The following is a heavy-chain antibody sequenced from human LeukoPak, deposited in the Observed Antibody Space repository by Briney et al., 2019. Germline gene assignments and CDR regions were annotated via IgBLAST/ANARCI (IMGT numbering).Heavy chain of an antibody. CDR2: ISAYNGNT. CDR1: GYTFTSYG. Sequence: ASVKVSCKASGYTFTSYGISWVRQAPGQGLGWMGWISAYNGNTNYAQKLQGRVTVTTDTSTSTAYMELRSLRSDDTAVYYCARVTTVSSAVVVVAATPVSPYYFDYWGQGTLVTVSS. V-gene: IGHV1-18*01. D-gene: IGHD2-15*01. CDR3: ARVTTVSSAVVVVAATPVSPYYFDY. J-gene: IGHJ4*02.